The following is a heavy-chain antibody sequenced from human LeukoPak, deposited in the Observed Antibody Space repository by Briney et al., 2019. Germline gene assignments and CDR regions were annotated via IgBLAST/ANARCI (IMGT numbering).Heavy chain of an antibody. CDR2: TSSSDAGT. J-gene: IGHJ4*02. Sequence: TGGSPRLSCAASGFSLSSHAMSWVRQAPGKGLEWVSATSSSDAGTYYADSVRGRFTISRDNSKNTVYLQMNSLRAEDAAVYYCARAPVTSCRGAYCYPFDYWGQGTLVTVSS. CDR1: GFSLSSHA. CDR3: ARAPVTSCRGAYCYPFDY. V-gene: IGHV3-23*01. D-gene: IGHD2-21*01.